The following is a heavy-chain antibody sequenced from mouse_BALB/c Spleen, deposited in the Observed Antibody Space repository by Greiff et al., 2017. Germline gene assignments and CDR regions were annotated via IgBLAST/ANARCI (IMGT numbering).Heavy chain of an antibody. CDR1: GFTFSNYW. Sequence: EVQLQESGGGLVQPGGSMKLSCVASGFTFSNYWMNWVRQSPEKGLEWVAEIRLKSNNYATHYAESVKGRFTISRDDSKSSVYLQMNNLRAEDTGIYYCTRSLYGYYAMDYWGQGTSVTVSS. CDR2: IRLKSNNYAT. CDR3: TRSLYGYYAMDY. J-gene: IGHJ4*01. D-gene: IGHD1-2*01. V-gene: IGHV6-6*02.